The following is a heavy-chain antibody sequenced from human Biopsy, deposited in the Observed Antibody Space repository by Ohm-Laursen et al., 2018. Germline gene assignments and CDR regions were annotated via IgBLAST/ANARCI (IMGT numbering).Heavy chain of an antibody. J-gene: IGHJ3*01. CDR2: ISEGGST. D-gene: IGHD3-3*01. CDR1: GASFSGDY. Sequence: TLSLTCAVSGASFSGDYWSWIRQSPGRGLEWIGSISEGGSTYYNPSLRGRVTISVDASKNQFSLKLSSVTAADTAVFFCARLYRLDDYWNDDPPDAFDVWAQGTMATVSS. V-gene: IGHV4-59*01. CDR3: ARLYRLDDYWNDDPPDAFDV.